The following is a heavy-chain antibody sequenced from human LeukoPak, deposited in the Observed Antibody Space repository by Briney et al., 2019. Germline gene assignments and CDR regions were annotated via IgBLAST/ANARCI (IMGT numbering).Heavy chain of an antibody. V-gene: IGHV1-69*05. J-gene: IGHJ3*02. CDR2: IIPIFGTA. CDR1: GGTFSSYA. D-gene: IGHD3-22*01. Sequence: GSSVKVSCKASGGTFSSYAISWVRQAPGQGLEWMGGIIPIFGTANYAQKFQGRVTITTDESTSTAYMELSSLRSEDTAVYYCASTSSGYSHDAFDIWGQGTMVTVPS. CDR3: ASTSSGYSHDAFDI.